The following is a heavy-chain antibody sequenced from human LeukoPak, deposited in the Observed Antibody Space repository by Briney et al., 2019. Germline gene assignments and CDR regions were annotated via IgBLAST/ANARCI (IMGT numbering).Heavy chain of an antibody. V-gene: IGHV3-30*02. Sequence: GGSLRLSCAASGFTFSSHGMSWFRQAPGKGLEWVAYIRYDGSNKNYADSVKGHFTISRDNSKNTLYLKLNSLRAEDTAVYYCAKIRVLLWFGESLGLDAFDIWGQGTMVTVSS. D-gene: IGHD3-10*01. J-gene: IGHJ3*02. CDR1: GFTFSSHG. CDR2: IRYDGSNK. CDR3: AKIRVLLWFGESLGLDAFDI.